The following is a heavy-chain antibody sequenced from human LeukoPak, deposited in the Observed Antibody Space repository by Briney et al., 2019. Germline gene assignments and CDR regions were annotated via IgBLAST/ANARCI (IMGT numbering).Heavy chain of an antibody. V-gene: IGHV4-34*01. CDR2: INHSGST. D-gene: IGHD6-13*01. J-gene: IGHJ1*01. Sequence: SETLSLTYTVSGGSISSYYWSWIRQPPGKGLEWIGEINHSGSTNYNPSLKSRVTISVDTSKNQFSLKLSSVTAADTAVYYCARGPGSSWYLYFQHWGQGTLVTVSS. CDR1: GGSISSYY. CDR3: ARGPGSSWYLYFQH.